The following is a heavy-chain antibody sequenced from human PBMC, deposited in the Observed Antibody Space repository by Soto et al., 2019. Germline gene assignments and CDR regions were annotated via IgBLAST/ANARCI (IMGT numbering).Heavy chain of an antibody. D-gene: IGHD3-22*01. CDR2: IYYSGST. V-gene: IGHV4-30-4*01. CDR3: ARNLGYYDSSGYYLPNWFDP. J-gene: IGHJ5*02. Sequence: PSETLSLTCTVSGGSISSGDYYWSWIRQPPGKGLEWIGYIYYSGSTFYNPSLKSRATISIDTSKNQLSLKLTSVTAADTAVYYCARNLGYYDSSGYYLPNWFDPWGQGTLVTVYS. CDR1: GGSISSGDYY.